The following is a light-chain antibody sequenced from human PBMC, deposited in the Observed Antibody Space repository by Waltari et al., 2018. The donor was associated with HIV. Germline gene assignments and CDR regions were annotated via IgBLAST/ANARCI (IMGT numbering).Light chain of an antibody. V-gene: IGKV1-9*01. J-gene: IGKJ5*01. CDR2: AAS. CDR3: QQLHPYPIT. CDR1: QGVSSY. Sequence: DIQLTQSPSFLSASVGDRVTITCRASQGVSSYLAWYQQEPGKAPKLLIYAASTLQSGVPSRFSGSGPGTEFTLTISCLQPEDFATYYCQQLHPYPITFGQGTRLEIK.